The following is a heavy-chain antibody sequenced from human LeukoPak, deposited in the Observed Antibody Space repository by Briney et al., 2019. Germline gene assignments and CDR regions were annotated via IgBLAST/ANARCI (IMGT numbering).Heavy chain of an antibody. V-gene: IGHV1-18*01. D-gene: IGHD1-26*01. CDR3: ATGLGATSTVHAFDI. Sequence: RASVEVSCKASGYTFTSYGISWVRQAPGQGLEWMGWISAYNGNTNYAQKLQGRVTMTEDTSTDTAYMELSSLRSEDTAVYYCATGLGATSTVHAFDIWGQGTMVTVSS. J-gene: IGHJ3*02. CDR2: ISAYNGNT. CDR1: GYTFTSYG.